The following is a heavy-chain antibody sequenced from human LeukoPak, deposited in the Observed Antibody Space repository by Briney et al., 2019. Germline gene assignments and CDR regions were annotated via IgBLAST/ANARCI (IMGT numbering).Heavy chain of an antibody. Sequence: GGSLRLSCAASGFNFANHAMSWVRQTPGKGLEWVSAISGGGDITYYADPVTGRFTISRDNSKDTLFLQMHSLRPGDTAVYYCVREDTPATANYWGQGTLVTISS. CDR3: VREDTPATANY. D-gene: IGHD2-21*02. CDR2: ISGGGDIT. J-gene: IGHJ4*02. CDR1: GFNFANHA. V-gene: IGHV3-23*01.